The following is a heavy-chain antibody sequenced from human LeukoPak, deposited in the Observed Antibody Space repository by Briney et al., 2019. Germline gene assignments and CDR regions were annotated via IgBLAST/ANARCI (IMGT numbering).Heavy chain of an antibody. CDR2: IYDSGST. Sequence: PSETLSLTCAVYGGSFSGYYWSWIRQPPGKGPEWIGYIYDSGSTNYNPSLKSRVTISVDTSKHQISLRLTSVTAADTAVYYCARDPYCSNGVCSRRWYFDLWGRGTLVTVSS. J-gene: IGHJ2*01. CDR3: ARDPYCSNGVCSRRWYFDL. D-gene: IGHD2-8*01. CDR1: GGSFSGYY. V-gene: IGHV4-59*01.